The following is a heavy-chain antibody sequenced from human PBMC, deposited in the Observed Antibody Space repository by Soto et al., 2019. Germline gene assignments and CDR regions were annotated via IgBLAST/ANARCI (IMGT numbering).Heavy chain of an antibody. CDR2: IWYDGSNK. CDR3: ARDKQQLGDIPQNDAFDI. D-gene: IGHD6-13*01. J-gene: IGHJ3*02. Sequence: GGSLRLSCAASGFTFSSYGMHWVRQAPGKGLEWVAVIWYDGSNKYYADSVKGRFTISRDNSKNTLYLQMNSLRAEDTAVYYCARDKQQLGDIPQNDAFDIWGQGTMVTVSS. V-gene: IGHV3-33*01. CDR1: GFTFSSYG.